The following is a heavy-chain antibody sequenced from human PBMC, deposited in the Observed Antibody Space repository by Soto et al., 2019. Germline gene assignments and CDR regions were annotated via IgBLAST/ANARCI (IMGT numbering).Heavy chain of an antibody. D-gene: IGHD3-3*01. CDR3: AKAVMGAMYDFWSGPAYYYGMDV. CDR2: ISGSGGST. V-gene: IGHV3-23*01. CDR1: GVTVSSYA. J-gene: IGHJ6*02. Sequence: PGGSLRLSCAASGVTVSSYAMSWVRQAPGKGLEWVSAISGSGGSTYYADSVKGRFTISRDNSKNTLYLQMNSLRAEDTAVYYCAKAVMGAMYDFWSGPAYYYGMDVWGQGTTVTVSS.